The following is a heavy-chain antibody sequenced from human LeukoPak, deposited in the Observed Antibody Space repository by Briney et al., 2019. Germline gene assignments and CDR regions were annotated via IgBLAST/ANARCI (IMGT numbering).Heavy chain of an antibody. CDR3: ARQQLQLWYD. D-gene: IGHD5-18*01. J-gene: IGHJ4*02. V-gene: IGHV3-23*01. CDR2: ICASGGST. CDR1: GFTVSSNC. Sequence: GGSLRLSCAASGFTVSSNCMTWVRQAPGKGLEWVSTICASGGSTYSADPVKGRFTISRDNAKNSLYLQMNSLRAEDTAVYYCARQQLQLWYDWGQGTLVTVSS.